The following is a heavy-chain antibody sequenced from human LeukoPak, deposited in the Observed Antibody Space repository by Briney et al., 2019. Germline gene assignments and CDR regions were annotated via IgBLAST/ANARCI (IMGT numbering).Heavy chain of an antibody. V-gene: IGHV4-59*08. D-gene: IGHD3-10*01. CDR2: IYYSGST. CDR3: ARVRYYGSGSYSDY. Sequence: KTSETLSLTCTVSGGSISSYYWSWIRQPPGKGLEWIGYIYYSGSTNYNPSLKSRVTISVDTSKNQFSLKLSSVTAADTAVYYCARVRYYGSGSYSDYWGQGTLVTVSS. J-gene: IGHJ4*02. CDR1: GGSISSYY.